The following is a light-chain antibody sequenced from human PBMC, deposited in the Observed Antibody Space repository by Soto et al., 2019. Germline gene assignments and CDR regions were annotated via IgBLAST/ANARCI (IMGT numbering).Light chain of an antibody. CDR3: GSYTTTRTGV. CDR2: EVS. CDR1: SSDVGAYNY. Sequence: QSALTQPASVSGSPGQSITISCTGTSSDVGAYNYVSWYQQHPDKAPKLMISEVSNRPSGVSNRFSGSKSGNTASLTISGLQADDEADYYCGSYTTTRTGVFGGGTKLTVL. V-gene: IGLV2-14*01. J-gene: IGLJ3*02.